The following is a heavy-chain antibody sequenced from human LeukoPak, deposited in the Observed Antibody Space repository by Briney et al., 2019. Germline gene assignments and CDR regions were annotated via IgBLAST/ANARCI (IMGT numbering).Heavy chain of an antibody. Sequence: QPGRSLRLSCAASGFTFSRYGMHWVHQAPGKGLEWVAVISSDGSNKYYADSVKGRFTISRDNSKNTLYLQMNSLKAEDTAVYYCAKFGYCSSTSCPGDYWGQGTLVTVSS. V-gene: IGHV3-30*18. CDR2: ISSDGSNK. J-gene: IGHJ4*02. D-gene: IGHD2-2*03. CDR3: AKFGYCSSTSCPGDY. CDR1: GFTFSRYG.